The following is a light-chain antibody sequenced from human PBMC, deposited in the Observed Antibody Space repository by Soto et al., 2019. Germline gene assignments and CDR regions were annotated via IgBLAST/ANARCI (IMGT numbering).Light chain of an antibody. J-gene: IGKJ4*01. CDR1: QSVSSN. CDR2: GAS. CDR3: QQYNNWPLT. V-gene: IGKV3-15*01. Sequence: EIVMTQSPATLSVSPGERATLSCRASQSVSSNLAWYQQKPGQAPRLLIYGASTRATGIPARFSGSGSGGEFTLTMSSLLSEDFAVYYCQQYNNWPLTFGGGTKVEIK.